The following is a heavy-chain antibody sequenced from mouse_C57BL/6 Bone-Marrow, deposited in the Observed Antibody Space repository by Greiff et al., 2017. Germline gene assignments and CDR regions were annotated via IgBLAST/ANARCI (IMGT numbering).Heavy chain of an antibody. V-gene: IGHV6-3*01. CDR2: IRLKSDNYAT. D-gene: IGHD4-1*01. Sequence: EVKLVESGGGLVQPGGSMKLSCVASGFTFSNYWMNWVRQSPEKGLEWVAQIRLKSDNYATHYAESVKGRFTISRDDSKSSVYLQMNNLRAEDTGIYYCTGGPNWDVGFAYWGQGTLVTVSA. J-gene: IGHJ3*01. CDR1: GFTFSNYW. CDR3: TGGPNWDVGFAY.